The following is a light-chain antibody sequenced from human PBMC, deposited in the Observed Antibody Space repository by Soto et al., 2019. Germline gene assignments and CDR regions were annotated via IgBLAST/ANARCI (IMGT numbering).Light chain of an antibody. V-gene: IGLV2-11*01. J-gene: IGLJ2*01. Sequence: QSVLTQPRSVSGSPGQSVTISCTGTSSDVGGYNYVSWYHHHPGKAPKLMIYDVSKRPSGVPDRFSGSKSGNTASLTISGLQAEDEADYYCCSYAGGAYASRIFGGGTKLTVL. CDR3: CSYAGGAYASRI. CDR1: SSDVGGYNY. CDR2: DVS.